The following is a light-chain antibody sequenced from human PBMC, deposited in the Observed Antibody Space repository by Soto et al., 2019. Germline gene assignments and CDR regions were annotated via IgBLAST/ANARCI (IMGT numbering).Light chain of an antibody. J-gene: IGKJ1*01. Sequence: EIVLTQSPGTLSLSPGERATLSCRASQSVSSSYLAWYQQKPGQAPRLLIYGASSRATGIPDRFSGGGSGTDFTLTISRLEPEDFAVYYCQQFSSSGTFGQGTKVDIK. V-gene: IGKV3-20*01. CDR1: QSVSSSY. CDR2: GAS. CDR3: QQFSSSGT.